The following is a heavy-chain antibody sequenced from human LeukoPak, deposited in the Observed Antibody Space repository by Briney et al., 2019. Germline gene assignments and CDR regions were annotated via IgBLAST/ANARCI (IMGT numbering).Heavy chain of an antibody. CDR2: INHSGST. D-gene: IGHD5-12*01. CDR3: ARGGGYSGYVRIAAAGNWFDP. J-gene: IGHJ5*02. V-gene: IGHV4-34*01. CDR1: GGSFSGYY. Sequence: PSETLSLTCAVYGGSFSGYYWSWIRQPPGKWLEWIGEINHSGSTNYNPSLKSRVTISVDTSKNQFSLKLSSVTAADTAVYYCARGGGYSGYVRIAAAGNWFDPWGQGTLVTVSS.